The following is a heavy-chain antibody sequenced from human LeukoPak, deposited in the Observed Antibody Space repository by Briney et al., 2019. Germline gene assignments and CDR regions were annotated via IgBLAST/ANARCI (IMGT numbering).Heavy chain of an antibody. CDR3: AKSADGVHFYYYGMDV. CDR2: ISGSGGTT. J-gene: IGHJ6*02. Sequence: GGSLRLSCAASGFTFSSYAMGWVRQAPGKGLEWVSVISGSGGTTFYADSVKGRFTISRDNSKNTLYLQMNSLRAEDTAVYYCAKSADGVHFYYYGMDVWGQGTTVTVSS. V-gene: IGHV3-23*01. D-gene: IGHD5-24*01. CDR1: GFTFSSYA.